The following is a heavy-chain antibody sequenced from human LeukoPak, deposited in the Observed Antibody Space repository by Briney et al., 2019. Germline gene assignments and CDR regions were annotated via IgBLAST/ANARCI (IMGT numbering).Heavy chain of an antibody. J-gene: IGHJ1*01. CDR2: ISYDGTNK. CDR3: AKNRGVAATFPDEC. D-gene: IGHD1-26*01. V-gene: IGHV3-30*18. CDR1: GFTFSSYA. Sequence: GGSLRLSCAASGFTFSSYAMHWVRQAPGKGLGWVALISYDGTNKYYADSVKGRFTISRDNSKNTLNLQMNSLRAEDTAVYYCAKNRGVAATFPDECWGQGTLITVSS.